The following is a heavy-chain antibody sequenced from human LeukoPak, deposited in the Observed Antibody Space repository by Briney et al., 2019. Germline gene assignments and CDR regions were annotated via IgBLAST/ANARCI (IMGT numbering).Heavy chain of an antibody. Sequence: GGSLRLSCAGSGFPFSSYAMNWVRLTPGEGLEWVASIGSTSSHIYYADSVKGRFTISRDNANNSLFLQMDSLTGEDTAMYYCARESGYSFGYCDSWGQGILVTVSS. V-gene: IGHV3-21*01. J-gene: IGHJ4*02. D-gene: IGHD5-18*01. CDR1: GFPFSSYA. CDR3: ARESGYSFGYCDS. CDR2: IGSTSSHI.